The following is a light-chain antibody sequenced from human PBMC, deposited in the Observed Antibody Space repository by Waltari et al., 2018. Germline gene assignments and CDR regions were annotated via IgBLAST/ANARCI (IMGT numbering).Light chain of an antibody. CDR1: QSHVHNDGNRH. CDR3: MQGTHLPYT. CDR2: RVC. Sequence: QSHVHNDGNRHLTLVQQRTSQSARRLIYRVCKRDSGVPDRFSGSGSGTDFTLKISRVEAEDLGVYYCMQGTHLPYTFGQGTELDIK. J-gene: IGKJ2*01. V-gene: IGKV2-30*02.